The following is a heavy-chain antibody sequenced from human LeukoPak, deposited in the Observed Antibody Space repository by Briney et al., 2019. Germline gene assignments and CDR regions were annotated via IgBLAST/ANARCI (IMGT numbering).Heavy chain of an antibody. J-gene: IGHJ6*03. V-gene: IGHV4-4*07. D-gene: IGHD6-19*01. CDR2: IYTSGST. CDR1: GGSISSYY. Sequence: SETLSLTCTVSGGSISSYYWSWIRQPAGKGLEWIGRIYTSGSTNYNPSLKSRVTMSVDTSKNQFSLKLSSVTAADTAVYYCARDSNYSSGWYMPYYYYYRDVWGKGTTVTVSS. CDR3: ARDSNYSSGWYMPYYYYYRDV.